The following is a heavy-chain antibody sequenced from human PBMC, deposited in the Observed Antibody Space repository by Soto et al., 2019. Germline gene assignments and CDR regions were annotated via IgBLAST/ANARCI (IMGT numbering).Heavy chain of an antibody. CDR3: ARHGPIVVVVAATLGPAWWFDP. D-gene: IGHD2-15*01. Sequence: SETLSLTCTVSGGSISSSSYYWGWIRQPPGKGLEWIGSIYYSGSTYYNPSLKSRVTISVDTSKNQFSLKLSSVTAADTAVYYCARHGPIVVVVAATLGPAWWFDPWGQGTLVTVSS. V-gene: IGHV4-39*01. J-gene: IGHJ5*02. CDR2: IYYSGST. CDR1: GGSISSSSYY.